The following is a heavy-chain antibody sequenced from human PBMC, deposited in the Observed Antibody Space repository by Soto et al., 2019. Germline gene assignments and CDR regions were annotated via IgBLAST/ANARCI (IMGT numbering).Heavy chain of an antibody. D-gene: IGHD3-10*01. CDR2: ISYSGST. J-gene: IGHJ3*02. V-gene: IGHV4-59*01. CDR1: GGSISSYY. Sequence: PSETLSLTCAVSGGSISSYYWSWIRQPPGKGLEWIGYISYSGSTNYNSSLKSRVTISVDTSKNQFSLKLSSVTAADTAVYYCARVWGGAFDIWGQGTMVTVSS. CDR3: ARVWGGAFDI.